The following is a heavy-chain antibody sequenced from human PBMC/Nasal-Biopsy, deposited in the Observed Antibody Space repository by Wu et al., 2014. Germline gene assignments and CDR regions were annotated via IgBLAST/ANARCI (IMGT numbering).Heavy chain of an antibody. Sequence: ALVKPTQTLTLACTFSGFSLSNSGMRVSWIRQPPGKALEWLARIDWDDDKFYSTSMKTRLTISKDISKNQVVLTMTNMDPVDTATYYCARTSGVWLRGGRVYYFDSWGQGALVTVSS. CDR2: IDWDDDK. J-gene: IGHJ4*02. CDR3: ARTSGVWLRGGRVYYFDS. CDR1: GFSLSNSGMR. D-gene: IGHD5-12*01. V-gene: IGHV2-70*04.